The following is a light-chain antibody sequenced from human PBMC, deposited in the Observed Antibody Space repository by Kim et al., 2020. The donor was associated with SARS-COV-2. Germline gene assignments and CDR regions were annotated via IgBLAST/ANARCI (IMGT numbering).Light chain of an antibody. V-gene: IGKV1-16*01. Sequence: AYIGDRDTITRRTRQNIIDVIARFQKRQEKDPQSLCSGASSVQNGVPLRGSGSGSGTEITLSISNLQTEETATYYCQQYNSYPITFGQGTRREIK. CDR2: GAS. CDR1: QNIIDV. J-gene: IGKJ5*01. CDR3: QQYNSYPIT.